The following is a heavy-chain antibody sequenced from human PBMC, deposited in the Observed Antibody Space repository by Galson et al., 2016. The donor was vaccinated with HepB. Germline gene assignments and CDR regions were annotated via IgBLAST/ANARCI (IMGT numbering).Heavy chain of an antibody. CDR2: ISYDGSSK. J-gene: IGHJ4*02. D-gene: IGHD3-10*01. Sequence: SLRLSCAASGFTFSSYGMHWVRQAPGKGLEWVAVISYDGSSKYYADSVKGRFAISRDNSKNTLYLQMNSLRAEDTAVYYCAKDLDYYGSGSYGDSDYWGQGTLVTVSS. CDR1: GFTFSSYG. V-gene: IGHV3-30*18. CDR3: AKDLDYYGSGSYGDSDY.